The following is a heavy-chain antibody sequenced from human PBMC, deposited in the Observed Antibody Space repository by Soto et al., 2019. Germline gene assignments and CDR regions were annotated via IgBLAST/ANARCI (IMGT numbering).Heavy chain of an antibody. CDR2: IYPGDSDT. CDR3: ARRAEYSSSSSPGNFDY. V-gene: IGHV5-51*04. CDR1: GYSFTSYW. Sequence: GESLKISCKGSGYSFTSYWIGWVRQMPGKGLEWMGIIYPGDSDTRYSPSFQGQVTISADKPISTAYLQWSSLKASDTAMYYCARRAEYSSSSSPGNFDYWGQGTLVTVSS. D-gene: IGHD6-6*01. J-gene: IGHJ4*02.